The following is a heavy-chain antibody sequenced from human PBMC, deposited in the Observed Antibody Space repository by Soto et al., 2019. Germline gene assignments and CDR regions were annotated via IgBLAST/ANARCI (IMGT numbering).Heavy chain of an antibody. CDR3: ARGAQDWNYDYYYYYGMDV. J-gene: IGHJ6*02. Sequence: PGGSLRLSCAASVFTFSSYAMHWVRQAPGKGLEWVAVISYDGSNKYYADSVKGRFTISRDNSKNTLYLQMNSLRAEDTAVYYCARGAQDWNYDYYYYYGMDVWGQGTTVTVSS. D-gene: IGHD1-7*01. CDR2: ISYDGSNK. CDR1: VFTFSSYA. V-gene: IGHV3-30-3*01.